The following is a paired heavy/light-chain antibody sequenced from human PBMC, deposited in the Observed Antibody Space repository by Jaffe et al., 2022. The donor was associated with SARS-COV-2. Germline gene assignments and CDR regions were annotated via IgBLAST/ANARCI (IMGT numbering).Light chain of an antibody. CDR1: QSVFSTY. V-gene: IGKV3-20*01. CDR3: QHYGSSPPMYT. Sequence: EIMLTQSPGSLSLSPGERATLSCRASQSVFSTYVAWYQQKPGQAPRLLIYGASNRATDIPDRFSGSGSGTDFTLTISRLEPEDFAVYYCQHYGSSPPMYTFGLGTKLEI. J-gene: IGKJ2*01. CDR2: GAS.
Heavy chain of an antibody. J-gene: IGHJ4*02. CDR1: GYRFGSYW. CDR3: ARHGGGGTYSFDH. D-gene: IGHD1-26*01. CDR2: IYAGDSDT. Sequence: EVQVVQSGAEVKKAGEPLKISCEGSGYRFGSYWIGWVRQMPGKGLEWMGIIYAGDSDTTYSPSFQGQVTISVDKSTNIAYLQWSSLKASDTAIYYCARHGGGGTYSFDHWGQGTLVTVSS. V-gene: IGHV5-51*01.